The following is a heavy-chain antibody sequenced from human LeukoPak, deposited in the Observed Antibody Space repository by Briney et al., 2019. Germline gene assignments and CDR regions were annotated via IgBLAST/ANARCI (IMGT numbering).Heavy chain of an antibody. V-gene: IGHV3-9*01. D-gene: IGHD3-10*01. J-gene: IGHJ4*02. Sequence: GGSLRLSCAASGFTFSSYGMHWVRQAPGKGLEWVSGINWNSGSLDYADSVKGRFTISRDNAKNSLHLQMNNLRAEDTALYFCARDFNMGLAPELDYWGQGTLVTVSS. CDR1: GFTFSSYG. CDR3: ARDFNMGLAPELDY. CDR2: INWNSGSL.